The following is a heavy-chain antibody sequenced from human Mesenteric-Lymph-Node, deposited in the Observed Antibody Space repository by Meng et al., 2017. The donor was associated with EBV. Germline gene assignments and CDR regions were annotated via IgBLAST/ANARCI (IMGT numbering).Heavy chain of an antibody. J-gene: IGHJ4*02. Sequence: VQLLQSGPGLLKPSASLSLSCAISGDSVSSSSADWNWIRQSPSRGLEWLGRTYYRSTCYNDYAVSVKSRITINTETSKNQLSLQLSSVTPEDTAVYYCARDRGDSGLDSWGQGTLVTGSS. V-gene: IGHV6-1*01. CDR3: ARDRGDSGLDS. D-gene: IGHD2-21*02. CDR1: GDSVSSSSAD. CDR2: TYYRSTCYN.